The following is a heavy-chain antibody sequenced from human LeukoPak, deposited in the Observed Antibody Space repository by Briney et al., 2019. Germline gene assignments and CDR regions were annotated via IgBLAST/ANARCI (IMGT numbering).Heavy chain of an antibody. CDR3: ARLGELQLFDY. J-gene: IGHJ4*02. CDR2: IYHSGST. Sequence: SETLSLXCAVSGYSISSGYYWGWIRQPPGKGLEWIGSIYHSGSTYYNPSLKSRVTISVDTSKNQFSLKLSSVTAADTAVYYCARLGELQLFDYRGQGTLVTVSS. CDR1: GYSISSGYY. D-gene: IGHD1-7*01. V-gene: IGHV4-38-2*01.